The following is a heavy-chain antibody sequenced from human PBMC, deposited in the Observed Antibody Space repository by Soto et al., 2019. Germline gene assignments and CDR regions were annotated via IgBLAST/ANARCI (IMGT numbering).Heavy chain of an antibody. V-gene: IGHV1-18*04. D-gene: IGHD6-13*01. Sequence: ASVKVSCKASGYTFTSYGISWVQQAPGQGLEWMGWISAYNGNTNYAQKLQGRVTMTTDTSTSTAYMELRSLRSDDTAVYYCAREGKKQQLGWDYYYYGMDVWGQGTTVTVS. CDR3: AREGKKQQLGWDYYYYGMDV. CDR2: ISAYNGNT. J-gene: IGHJ6*02. CDR1: GYTFTSYG.